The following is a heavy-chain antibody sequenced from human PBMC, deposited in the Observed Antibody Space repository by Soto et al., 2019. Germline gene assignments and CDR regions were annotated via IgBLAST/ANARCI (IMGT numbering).Heavy chain of an antibody. V-gene: IGHV4-59*01. Sequence: SETLSLTCTVSGGSISSYYWSWIRQPPGKGLEWIGYIHYSGSTNYNPSLKSRVTISVDTSKNQFSLKLSSVTAADTAVYYCAALDTAMVKGVCYWGQGTLVTLSS. D-gene: IGHD5-18*01. CDR3: AALDTAMVKGVCY. CDR2: IHYSGST. CDR1: GGSISSYY. J-gene: IGHJ4*02.